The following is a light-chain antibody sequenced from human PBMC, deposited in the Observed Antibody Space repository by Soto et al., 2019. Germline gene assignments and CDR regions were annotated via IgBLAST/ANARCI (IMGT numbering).Light chain of an antibody. Sequence: QSALTQPASVSGSPGQSITISCTGTSSDVGGYNYVSWYQQHPGKAPKLMIYEVSNRPSGVSNRCSGSKSGNTASLTISGLQAEDGADYYCSSYTSSSTPYVFGTGTKLTVL. CDR1: SSDVGGYNY. CDR2: EVS. J-gene: IGLJ1*01. CDR3: SSYTSSSTPYV. V-gene: IGLV2-14*01.